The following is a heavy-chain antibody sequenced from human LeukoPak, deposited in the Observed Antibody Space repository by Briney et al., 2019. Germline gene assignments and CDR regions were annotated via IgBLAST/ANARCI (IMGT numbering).Heavy chain of an antibody. CDR3: TKGTNAARHYFDY. CDR1: GFTFSSYA. J-gene: IGHJ4*02. Sequence: GGSLRLSCAASGFTFSSYAMHWVRQAPGKGLEWVSGISWNSGSIDYADSVKGRFTISRDNAKNSLYLQMNSLRAEDTALYYCTKGTNAARHYFDYWGQGTLVTVSS. D-gene: IGHD2-15*01. V-gene: IGHV3-9*01. CDR2: ISWNSGSI.